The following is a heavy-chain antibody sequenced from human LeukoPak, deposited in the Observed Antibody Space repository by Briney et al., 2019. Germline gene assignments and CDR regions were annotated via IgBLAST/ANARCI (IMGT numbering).Heavy chain of an antibody. Sequence: SETLSLTCTVSGGSISSHYWSWIRQPPGKGLEWIGYIYYSGSTNYNPSLKSRVTISVDTSKNQFSLKLSSVTAADTAVYYCARGKKLRFLEWFPFDPWGQGTLVTVSS. CDR2: IYYSGST. D-gene: IGHD3-3*01. CDR3: ARGKKLRFLEWFPFDP. CDR1: GGSISSHY. V-gene: IGHV4-59*11. J-gene: IGHJ5*02.